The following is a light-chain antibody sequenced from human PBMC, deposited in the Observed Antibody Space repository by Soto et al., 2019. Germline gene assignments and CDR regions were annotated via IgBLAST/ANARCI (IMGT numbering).Light chain of an antibody. J-gene: IGLJ3*02. CDR1: SSNIGAGYD. V-gene: IGLV1-40*01. CDR3: QSFDRSLTAWV. Sequence: QSVLTQPPSVSGAPGQRVTISCTGSSSNIGAGYDVHWYQQLPGTAPTLLISGNTDRPSGVPDRFSGSKSGTSASLAITGLQTEDEADYYCQSFDRSLTAWVFGGGTKLTL. CDR2: GNT.